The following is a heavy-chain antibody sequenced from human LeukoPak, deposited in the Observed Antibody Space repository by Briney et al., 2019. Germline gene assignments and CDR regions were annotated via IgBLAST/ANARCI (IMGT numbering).Heavy chain of an antibody. D-gene: IGHD5-24*01. V-gene: IGHV1-24*01. J-gene: IGHJ4*02. CDR1: GYTLTELS. CDR3: ARDEMATDFDY. CDR2: FDPKDGKK. Sequence: GASVTVSCKVSGYTLTELSMHWVRQAPGKGPEWMGGFDPKDGKKIYAQKFQGRVTMTEDTSTSTAYMELRSLRSDDTAVYYCARDEMATDFDYWGQGTLVTVSS.